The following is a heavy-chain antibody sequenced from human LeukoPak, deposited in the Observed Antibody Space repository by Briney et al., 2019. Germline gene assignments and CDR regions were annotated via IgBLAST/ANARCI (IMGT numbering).Heavy chain of an antibody. V-gene: IGHV3-9*01. D-gene: IGHD3-22*01. Sequence: GGSLRLSCAASGFTFDDYAMHWVRQAPGKGLEWVSGISWNSGSIGYADSVEGRFTISRDNAKNSLYLQMNSLRAEDTALYYCATEIVWDFDYWGQGTLVTVSS. J-gene: IGHJ4*02. CDR3: ATEIVWDFDY. CDR1: GFTFDDYA. CDR2: ISWNSGSI.